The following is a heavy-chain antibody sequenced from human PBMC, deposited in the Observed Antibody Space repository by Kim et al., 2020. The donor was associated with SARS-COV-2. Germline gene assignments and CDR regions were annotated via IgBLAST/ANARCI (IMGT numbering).Heavy chain of an antibody. Sequence: GGSLRLSCAASGFTFSDYYMSWIRQAPGKGLEWVSYISSSGSSIYYADSVKGRFTISRDNAKNSLYLQMNSLRVEDTAVYYCARAQRITIFGVGYYYYGMAVWGQGSTATVS. CDR2: ISSSGSSI. V-gene: IGHV3-11*01. D-gene: IGHD3-3*01. J-gene: IGHJ6*02. CDR1: GFTFSDYY. CDR3: ARAQRITIFGVGYYYYGMAV.